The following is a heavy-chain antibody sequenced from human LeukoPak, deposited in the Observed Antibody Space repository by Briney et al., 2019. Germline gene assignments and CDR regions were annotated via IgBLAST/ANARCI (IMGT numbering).Heavy chain of an antibody. D-gene: IGHD4-17*01. J-gene: IGHJ4*02. V-gene: IGHV4-61*02. CDR1: GGSISIGSYY. Sequence: SHTLSLTCTVSGGSISIGSYYWSWIRQPAGKGLEWIGRIYTSGSTNYNPSLKSRVTISVDTSKNQFSLKLSSVTAADTAVYYCARGTTVLKTFDYWGQGTLVTVSS. CDR2: IYTSGST. CDR3: ARGTTVLKTFDY.